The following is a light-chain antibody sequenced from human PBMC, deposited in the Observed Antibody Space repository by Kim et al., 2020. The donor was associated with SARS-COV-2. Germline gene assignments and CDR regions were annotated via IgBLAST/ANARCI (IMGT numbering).Light chain of an antibody. Sequence: EIVMTQSPATLSVSPGERATLSCRASQKISSNLTWYQQKPGQAPRLLIYGASRRVTGIPARFSGSGSGTQFTLTISSLQSEDFAVYYCQHYNELPLTFGGWTKVDIK. CDR2: GAS. J-gene: IGKJ4*01. CDR3: QHYNELPLT. V-gene: IGKV3-15*01. CDR1: QKISSN.